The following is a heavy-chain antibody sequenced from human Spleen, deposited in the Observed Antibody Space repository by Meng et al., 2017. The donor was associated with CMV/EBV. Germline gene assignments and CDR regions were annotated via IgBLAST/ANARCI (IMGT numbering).Heavy chain of an antibody. Sequence: ISSGGYYWSWSRQHPGKGLEWMGYIYYSGSTNYNPTLKSRVTISVDKSKNQFSLKLSSVTAADTAVYYCARAGYCSSTSCYNGYYFDYWGQETLVTVSS. V-gene: IGHV4-31*02. J-gene: IGHJ4*02. D-gene: IGHD2-2*02. CDR2: IYYSGST. CDR1: ISSGGYY. CDR3: ARAGYCSSTSCYNGYYFDY.